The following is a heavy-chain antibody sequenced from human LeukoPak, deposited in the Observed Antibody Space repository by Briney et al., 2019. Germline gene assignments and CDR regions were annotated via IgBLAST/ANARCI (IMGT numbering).Heavy chain of an antibody. CDR1: GYSISSGCY. V-gene: IGHV4-38-2*01. J-gene: IGHJ4*02. CDR2: IYHSGST. Sequence: SETLSLTCAVSGYSISSGCYWGWIRQPPGKGLEWIGSIYHSGSTYYNPSLRSRVTISVDTSKNQFSLKLSSVTAADTAVYYCARGYSYEYYFDYWGQGTPVTVSS. CDR3: ARGYSYEYYFDY. D-gene: IGHD5-18*01.